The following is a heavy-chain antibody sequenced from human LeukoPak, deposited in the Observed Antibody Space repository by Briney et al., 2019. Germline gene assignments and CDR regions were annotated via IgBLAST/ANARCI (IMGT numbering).Heavy chain of an antibody. CDR1: GYSFTSYW. Sequence: GESLKISCKGSGYSFTSYWIGWVRQMPGKGLECMGIISPGDSETRYSPSFQGQVTISADKSISTAYLQWRSLKASDTAMYYCARRNTAMVYFDYWGQGTLVTVSS. J-gene: IGHJ4*02. D-gene: IGHD5-18*01. CDR2: ISPGDSET. CDR3: ARRNTAMVYFDY. V-gene: IGHV5-51*01.